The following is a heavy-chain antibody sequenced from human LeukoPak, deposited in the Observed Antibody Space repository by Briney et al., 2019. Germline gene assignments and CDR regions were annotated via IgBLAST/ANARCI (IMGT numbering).Heavy chain of an antibody. CDR1: GGSITTGGYH. V-gene: IGHV4-31*03. CDR2: ISYSGST. D-gene: IGHD5-18*01. CDR3: ARNGYTYGLDY. J-gene: IGHJ4*02. Sequence: SETLSLTCTVSGGSITTGGYHRSWVRQHPVKGLEWIGYISYSGSTYYNPSLKSRLTISQDTSTNQFSLKLSSVTAADTAVYYCARNGYTYGLDYWGQGTLVTVSS.